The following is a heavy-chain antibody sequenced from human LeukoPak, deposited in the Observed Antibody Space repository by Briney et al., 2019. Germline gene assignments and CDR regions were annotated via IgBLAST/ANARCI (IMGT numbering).Heavy chain of an antibody. CDR1: GFTFSSYD. CDR3: ARIYGYNPGVDYGLDV. CDR2: IGIGGDT. D-gene: IGHD5/OR15-5a*01. Sequence: QPGGSLRLSCAASGFTFSSYDMHWVRQATGNGLEWVSAIGIGGDTYYLDSVKGRFTISRENAKNSLYLQMNSLRAGDTAVYFCARIYGYNPGVDYGLDVWGQGTTVTVSS. J-gene: IGHJ6*02. V-gene: IGHV3-13*01.